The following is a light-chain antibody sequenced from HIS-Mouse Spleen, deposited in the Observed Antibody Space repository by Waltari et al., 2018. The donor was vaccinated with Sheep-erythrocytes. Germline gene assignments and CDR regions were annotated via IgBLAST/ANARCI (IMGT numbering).Light chain of an antibody. J-gene: IGKJ4*01. CDR3: QQYYSTPLT. CDR1: QSVLYSSNNKNY. V-gene: IGKV4-1*01. Sequence: DIVMTQSPDSLAVSLGERATINCKSSQSVLYSSNNKNYLAWYQQKPGQPPKLPIYWASTRESGVPDRFRGSGYGTDFTLPISSLQAEDVAVYYCQQYYSTPLTFGGGTKVEIK. CDR2: WAS.